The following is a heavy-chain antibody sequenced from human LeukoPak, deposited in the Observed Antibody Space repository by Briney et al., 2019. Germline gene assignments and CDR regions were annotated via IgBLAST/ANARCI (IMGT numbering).Heavy chain of an antibody. CDR2: ISGSGGST. V-gene: IGHV3-23*01. D-gene: IGHD6-19*01. Sequence: GRSLRFSCAASGVTISSYAMNWVRQAPGKGLEWLSAISGSGGSTYYSDSVKGRFTISRDNSKNTLYLQMNSLRAEDTAVYYCAKGSGWYDTPFDYWGQGTLVTVSS. CDR3: AKGSGWYDTPFDY. CDR1: GVTISSYA. J-gene: IGHJ4*02.